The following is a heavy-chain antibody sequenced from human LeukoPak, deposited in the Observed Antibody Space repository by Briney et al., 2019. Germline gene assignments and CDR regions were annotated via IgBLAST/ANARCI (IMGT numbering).Heavy chain of an antibody. J-gene: IGHJ4*02. CDR2: IKQDGSEK. D-gene: IGHD3-3*01. Sequence: PGGSLRLSCAASGFTFSSYWMSWVRQAPGEGLEWVANIKQDGSEKYYVDSVKGRFTISRDNAKNSLYLQMNSLRAEDTAVYYCARDNSHDFWSGYLDYWGQGTLVTVSS. CDR1: GFTFSSYW. CDR3: ARDNSHDFWSGYLDY. V-gene: IGHV3-7*01.